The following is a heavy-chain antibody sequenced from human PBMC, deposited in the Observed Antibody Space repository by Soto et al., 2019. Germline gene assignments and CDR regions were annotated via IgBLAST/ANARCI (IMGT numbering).Heavy chain of an antibody. CDR1: GYTFTSYY. J-gene: IGHJ4*02. D-gene: IGHD2-21*02. Sequence: QVQLVQSGAEVKKPGASVKVSCKASGYTFTSYYMHWVRQAPGQGLEWMGIINPSGGSTSYAQKFQGRVTMTRDTSTSTVYMELSSLRSEDTAVYYCARDRVAYCGGDCYSWLYWGQGTLVTVSS. CDR2: INPSGGST. V-gene: IGHV1-46*01. CDR3: ARDRVAYCGGDCYSWLY.